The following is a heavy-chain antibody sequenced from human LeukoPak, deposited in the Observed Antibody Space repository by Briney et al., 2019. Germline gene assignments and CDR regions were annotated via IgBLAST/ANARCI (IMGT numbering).Heavy chain of an antibody. V-gene: IGHV3-23*01. CDR2: ISGSGAST. CDR3: AKVYYDILTGYSGAEYYFDY. D-gene: IGHD3-9*01. CDR1: GFTFSSYA. J-gene: IGHJ4*02. Sequence: GGCLRLSCAASGFTFSSYAMSWVRQAPGKGLEWVSAISGSGASTYYADSVKGRFTISRDNSKNTLYLQMNSLRAEDTAVYYCAKVYYDILTGYSGAEYYFDYWGQGTLVTVSS.